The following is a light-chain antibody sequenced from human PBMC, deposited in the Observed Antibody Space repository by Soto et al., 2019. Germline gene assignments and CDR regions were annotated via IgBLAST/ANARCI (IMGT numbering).Light chain of an antibody. V-gene: IGKV3-20*01. CDR3: HQYGSSPRT. CDR2: GAS. Sequence: EIVLTQSPGTLSLSPGERATLSCRASQSVTSSNLAWYQQRPGQAPRLLIYGASSRATGIPDRFSGSGSGTDFTLTINRLETEDFAVYDCHQYGSSPRTFGQGTKV. CDR1: QSVTSSN. J-gene: IGKJ1*01.